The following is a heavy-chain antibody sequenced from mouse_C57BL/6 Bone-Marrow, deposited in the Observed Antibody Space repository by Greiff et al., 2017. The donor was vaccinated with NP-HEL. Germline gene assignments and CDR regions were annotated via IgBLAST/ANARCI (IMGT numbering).Heavy chain of an antibody. J-gene: IGHJ4*01. CDR1: GFTFSDFY. D-gene: IGHD2-2*01. Sequence: EVQRVESGGGLVQSGRSLRLSCATSGFTFSDFYMEWVRQAPGKGLEWIAASRNKANDYTTEYSASVKGRFIVSRDTSQSILYLQMNALRAEDTAIYYCARGYGYDGGAMDYWGQGTSVTVSS. CDR3: ARGYGYDGGAMDY. V-gene: IGHV7-1*01. CDR2: SRNKANDYTT.